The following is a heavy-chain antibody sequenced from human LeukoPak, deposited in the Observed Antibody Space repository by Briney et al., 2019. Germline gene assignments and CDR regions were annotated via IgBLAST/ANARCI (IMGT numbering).Heavy chain of an antibody. J-gene: IGHJ5*02. D-gene: IGHD2-2*02. CDR1: GGSISSGGYY. Sequence: SETLSLTCTVSGGSISSGGYYWSWIRQHPGKGLEWIGYIYYSGSTYYNPSLKSRVTISVDTSKNQFSLKLSSVTAADTAVYYCARDRVCSSTSCYITNWFDPWGQGTLVTVSS. CDR2: IYYSGST. V-gene: IGHV4-31*03. CDR3: ARDRVCSSTSCYITNWFDP.